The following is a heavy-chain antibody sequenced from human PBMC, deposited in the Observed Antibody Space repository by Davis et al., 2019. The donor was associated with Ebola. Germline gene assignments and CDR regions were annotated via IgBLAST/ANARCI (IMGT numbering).Heavy chain of an antibody. V-gene: IGHV7-4-1*02. CDR1: RYTLTSYA. J-gene: IGHJ4*02. CDR3: ARGGYFLY. CDR2: INTNTGHP. Sequence: ASVTVSRKASRYTLTSYAMNWLRQAPGQGLEWMGWINTNTGHPTYAQGFTGRFVFSLDTTVSTAYLQNSSLKAEDTAVYYCARGGYFLYWGQGTLVTVSS.